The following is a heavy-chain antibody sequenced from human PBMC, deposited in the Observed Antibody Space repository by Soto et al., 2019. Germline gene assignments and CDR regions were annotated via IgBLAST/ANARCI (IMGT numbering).Heavy chain of an antibody. D-gene: IGHD3-3*01. CDR1: GFTFSSYS. CDR2: ISSSSSTI. Sequence: PGGSLRLSCAASGFTFSSYSMNWVRQAPGKGLEWVSYISSSSSTIYYADSVKGRFTISRDNAKNSLHLQMNSLRDEDTAVYYCARDPTRITIFGVVIPQGYYYYGMDVWGQGTTVTVSS. J-gene: IGHJ6*02. CDR3: ARDPTRITIFGVVIPQGYYYYGMDV. V-gene: IGHV3-48*02.